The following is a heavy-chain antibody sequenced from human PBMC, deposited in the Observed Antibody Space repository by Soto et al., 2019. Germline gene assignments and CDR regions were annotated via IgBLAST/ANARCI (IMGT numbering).Heavy chain of an antibody. D-gene: IGHD3-9*01. V-gene: IGHV4-39*01. Sequence: QLQLQESGPGLVKPSETLSLTCTVSGGSISSSSYYWGWIRQPPGKGLEWIGSIYYSGSTYYNPYLKSRVTISVETSKNQYSLKLSSLTAADTAVYYCARGTIPILTGYYVSWFVPWGQGTLVTVSS. CDR1: GGSISSSSYY. CDR2: IYYSGST. CDR3: ARGTIPILTGYYVSWFVP. J-gene: IGHJ5*02.